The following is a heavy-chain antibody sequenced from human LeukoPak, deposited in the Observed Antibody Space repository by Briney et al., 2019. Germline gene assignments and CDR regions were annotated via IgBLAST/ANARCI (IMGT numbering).Heavy chain of an antibody. CDR2: MNPNSGNT. D-gene: IGHD6-19*01. CDR3: ARRGYSSGWFGYYYYMDV. Sequence: ASVKVSCKASGYTFTSYDINWVRQATGQGLEWMGWMNPNSGNTGYAQKFQGRVTTTRNTSISTAYMELSSLRSEDTAVYYCARRGYSSGWFGYYYYMDVWGKGTTVTVSS. V-gene: IGHV1-8*03. CDR1: GYTFTSYD. J-gene: IGHJ6*03.